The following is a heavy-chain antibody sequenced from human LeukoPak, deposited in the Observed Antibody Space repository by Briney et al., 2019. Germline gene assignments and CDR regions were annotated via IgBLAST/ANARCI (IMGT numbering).Heavy chain of an antibody. D-gene: IGHD5-18*01. CDR2: IGSSGSYI. J-gene: IGHJ4*02. CDR3: ARRATTERGHSYGLDF. V-gene: IGHV3-21*01. CDR1: GFTFSSYH. Sequence: GRSLRLSCEVSGFTFSSYHMNWVRQAPGKGLEWVSSIGSSGSYIYYADSLTGRFTISRDNAKNSLYLQMNSLRAEDTAMYYCARRATTERGHSYGLDFWGQGILVTVSS.